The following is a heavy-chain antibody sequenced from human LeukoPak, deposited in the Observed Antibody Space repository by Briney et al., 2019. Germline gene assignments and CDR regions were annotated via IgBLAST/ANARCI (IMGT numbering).Heavy chain of an antibody. CDR1: GYTFTSYY. D-gene: IGHD6-19*01. CDR3: ARDQGYSSGWYGDDY. Sequence: ASVRVSCEASGYTFTSYYMHWVRQAPGQGLEWMGIINPSGCSTSYAQKFQGRVTMTRDMSTSTVYMELSSLRSEDTAVYYCARDQGYSSGWYGDDYWGQGTLVTVSS. J-gene: IGHJ4*02. V-gene: IGHV1-46*01. CDR2: INPSGCST.